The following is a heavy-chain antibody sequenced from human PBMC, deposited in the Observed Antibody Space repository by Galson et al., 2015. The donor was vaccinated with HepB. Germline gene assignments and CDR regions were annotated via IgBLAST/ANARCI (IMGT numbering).Heavy chain of an antibody. CDR1: GFTFSSYS. J-gene: IGHJ4*02. Sequence: SLRLSCAASGFTFSSYSMNWVRQAPGKGLEWVSSISSSSYICYADSVKGRFTISRDNAKNSLYLQMNSLRAEDTAVYYCARAGNFAGTGHPGYFDYWGQGTLVTVSS. CDR3: ARAGNFAGTGHPGYFDY. CDR2: ISSSSYI. D-gene: IGHD1-1*01. V-gene: IGHV3-21*01.